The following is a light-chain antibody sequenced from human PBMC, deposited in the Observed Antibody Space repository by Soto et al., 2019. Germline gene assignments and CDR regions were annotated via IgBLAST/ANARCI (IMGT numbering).Light chain of an antibody. V-gene: IGLV2-14*01. Sequence: QSVLTQAASVSDSPGQSISLSCGGTSTDVGSHNYVSWYQQHPGKAPKLIIFEVSNRPSGISDRFSGFKSANTAYLTISGVQPEDEADYHCSSYTTIKTVVFGGGTKLTVL. CDR3: SSYTTIKTVV. J-gene: IGLJ2*01. CDR1: STDVGSHNY. CDR2: EVS.